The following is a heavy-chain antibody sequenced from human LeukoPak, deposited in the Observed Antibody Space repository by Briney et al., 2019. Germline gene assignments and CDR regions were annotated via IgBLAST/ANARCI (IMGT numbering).Heavy chain of an antibody. Sequence: GGSLRLSCAASGFTFNNYAMTWVRQAPGKGLEWVSAITGSGASTNYADSVKGRFTISRDNSKNMIYLQMNSLRAEDTAVYYCAKDHVTAYYFDYWGQGTLVTVSS. CDR1: GFTFNNYA. CDR2: ITGSGAST. D-gene: IGHD2-21*02. J-gene: IGHJ4*02. CDR3: AKDHVTAYYFDY. V-gene: IGHV3-23*01.